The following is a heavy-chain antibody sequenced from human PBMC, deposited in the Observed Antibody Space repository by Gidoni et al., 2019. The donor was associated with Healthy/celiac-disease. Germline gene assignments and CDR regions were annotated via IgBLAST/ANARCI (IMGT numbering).Heavy chain of an antibody. V-gene: IGHV3-30-3*01. CDR1: GFTFSSYA. D-gene: IGHD3-10*01. J-gene: IGHJ4*02. Sequence: QVQLVESGGGVVQTGRSLRLSCAASGFTFSSYAMHWVRQAPGKGLEWVAVISYDGSNKYYADSVKGRFTISRDNSKNTLYLQMNSLRAEDTAVYYCSCMVRGVTIDYWGQGTLVTVSS. CDR2: ISYDGSNK. CDR3: SCMVRGVTIDY.